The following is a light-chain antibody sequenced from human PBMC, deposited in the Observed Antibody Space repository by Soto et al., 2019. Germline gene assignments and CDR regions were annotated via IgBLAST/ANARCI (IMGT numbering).Light chain of an antibody. V-gene: IGKV1-5*01. J-gene: IGKJ1*01. CDR3: QQYNSYSWT. CDR1: QSISRR. Sequence: DIRMTQSPSTLSASVGDTVTVTCRASQSISRRLAWYQQKPGKAPRLLIYDVSTLESGVPSRFSGSGSGTEFTLTISGLQPDDFATYYCQQYNSYSWTFGQGTKVDIK. CDR2: DVS.